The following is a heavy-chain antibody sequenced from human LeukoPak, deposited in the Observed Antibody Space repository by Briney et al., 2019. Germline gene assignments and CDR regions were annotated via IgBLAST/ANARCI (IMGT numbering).Heavy chain of an antibody. D-gene: IGHD5-24*01. J-gene: IGHJ4*02. CDR3: ARDTEEILFDY. CDR2: IIPIFGTA. Sequence: SVKVSCKASGGTFSSYAISWVRQAPGQGLEWMGGIIPIFGTANYAQKFQGRVTITADKSTGTAYMELSSLRSEDTAVYYCARDTEEILFDYWGQGTLVTVSS. V-gene: IGHV1-69*06. CDR1: GGTFSSYA.